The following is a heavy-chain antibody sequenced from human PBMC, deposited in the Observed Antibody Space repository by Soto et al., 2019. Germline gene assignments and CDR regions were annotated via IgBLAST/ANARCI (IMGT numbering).Heavy chain of an antibody. CDR1: GSTFTNYW. V-gene: IGHV3-74*01. J-gene: IGHJ4*02. CDR2: IDIDGNGT. CDR3: TTAFEY. Sequence: EVQLAESGGGSVQPGGSLRLSCAASGSTFTNYWIHWVRQAPGKGLVWVARIDIDGNGTSYADFVKGRFTISRDNAKNTVYLQMSSLSVEDTALYYCTTAFEYWGQGAPVTVSP.